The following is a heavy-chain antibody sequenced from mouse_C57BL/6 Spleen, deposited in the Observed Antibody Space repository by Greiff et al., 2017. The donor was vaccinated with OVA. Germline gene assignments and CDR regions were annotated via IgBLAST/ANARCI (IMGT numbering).Heavy chain of an antibody. J-gene: IGHJ2*01. CDR3: ARFSITTVVAEDY. CDR2: IYPGDGDT. D-gene: IGHD1-1*01. Sequence: QVQLKESGPELVKPGASVKISCKASGYAFSSSWMNWVKQRPGKGLEWIGRIYPGDGDTNYNGKFKGKATLTADKSSSTAYMQLSSLTSEDSAVYFCARFSITTVVAEDYWGQGTTLTVSS. V-gene: IGHV1-82*01. CDR1: GYAFSSSW.